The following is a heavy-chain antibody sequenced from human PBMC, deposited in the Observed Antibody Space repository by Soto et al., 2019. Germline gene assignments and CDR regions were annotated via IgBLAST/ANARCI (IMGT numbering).Heavy chain of an antibody. CDR3: ARGEQYSGRIFDY. Sequence: SQTLSLSCAITGDSVSGNSAGWSWVRQSPSRGLEWLGRIYYRSKWYYEYAVSVRGRITINPDTSKNQYSLQLNSVTPEDTAVYFCARGEQYSGRIFDYWGQGTLVTVSS. D-gene: IGHD1-26*01. CDR2: IYYRSKWYY. J-gene: IGHJ4*01. V-gene: IGHV6-1*01. CDR1: GDSVSGNSAG.